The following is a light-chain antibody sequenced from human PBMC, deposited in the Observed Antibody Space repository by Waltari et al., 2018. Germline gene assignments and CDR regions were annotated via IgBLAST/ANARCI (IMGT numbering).Light chain of an antibody. CDR1: SSAVGAYKY. Sequence: QSALTQPPSASGSPGQSVTISCTGPSSAVGAYKYVSWYHQHPGKAPKLLIYEVSKRASGVPDRFSGSKSGNTASLTVSGLQAEDEADYYCASRGASKVFGGGTKLTVL. V-gene: IGLV2-8*01. CDR3: ASRGASKV. J-gene: IGLJ2*01. CDR2: EVS.